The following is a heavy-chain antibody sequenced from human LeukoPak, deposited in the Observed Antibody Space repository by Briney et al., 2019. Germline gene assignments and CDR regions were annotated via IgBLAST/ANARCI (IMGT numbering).Heavy chain of an antibody. V-gene: IGHV4-4*09. D-gene: IGHD2-2*01. CDR3: ARLWGDCSSTSCYSRLRHYYYMDV. CDR1: GGSISSYY. J-gene: IGHJ6*03. Sequence: SETLSLTCTVSGGSISSYYWSWIRQPPGKGLEWIGYIYTSGGTNYNPSLKSRVTISVDTSKNQFSLKLSSVTAADTAVYYCARLWGDCSSTSCYSRLRHYYYMDVWGKGTTVTVSS. CDR2: IYTSGGT.